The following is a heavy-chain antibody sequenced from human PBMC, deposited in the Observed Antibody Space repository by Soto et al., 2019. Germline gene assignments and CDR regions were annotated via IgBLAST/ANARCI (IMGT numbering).Heavy chain of an antibody. V-gene: IGHV1-69*08. J-gene: IGHJ6*02. Sequence: QVQLVQSGAEVKKPGSSVKVSCKASGGTFSSYTISWVRQAPGQGLEWMGRIIPILGIANYAQKFQGRVTITADKSTSTAYMELSSLRSEDTAAYYCARDGRFGDTSDSNYYYYGMDVWGQGTTVTVSS. CDR3: ARDGRFGDTSDSNYYYYGMDV. CDR1: GGTFSSYT. CDR2: IIPILGIA. D-gene: IGHD3-10*01.